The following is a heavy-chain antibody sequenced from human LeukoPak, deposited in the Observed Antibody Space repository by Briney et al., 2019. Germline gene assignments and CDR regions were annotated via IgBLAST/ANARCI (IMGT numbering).Heavy chain of an antibody. CDR1: RFTFSSYA. D-gene: IGHD6-13*01. Sequence: GGSLRLSCAASRFTFSSYAMSWVRQAPGKGLEWVASIKQDGSEKYYVDSVKGRFTISRDNAKNSLYLQMNSLRAEDTAVYYCARGHSSSPNWFDPWGQGTLVTVSS. J-gene: IGHJ5*02. CDR2: IKQDGSEK. CDR3: ARGHSSSPNWFDP. V-gene: IGHV3-7*04.